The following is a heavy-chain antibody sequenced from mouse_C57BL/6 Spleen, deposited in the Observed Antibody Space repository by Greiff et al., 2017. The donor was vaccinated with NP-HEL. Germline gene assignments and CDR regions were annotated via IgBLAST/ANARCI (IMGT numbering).Heavy chain of an antibody. CDR3: ARSWDGAWFAY. Sequence: VQLQQSGAELVMPGASVKLSCKASGYTFTSYWMHWVKQRPGQGLEWIGEIDPSDSYTNYNQKFKGKSTLTVDKSSSTAYMQLSSLTSEDSAVYYCARSWDGAWFAYWGQGTLVTVSA. CDR1: GYTFTSYW. D-gene: IGHD4-1*01. J-gene: IGHJ3*01. CDR2: IDPSDSYT. V-gene: IGHV1-69*01.